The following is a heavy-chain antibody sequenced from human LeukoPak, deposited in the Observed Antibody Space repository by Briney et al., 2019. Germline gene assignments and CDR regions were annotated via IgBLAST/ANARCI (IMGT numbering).Heavy chain of an antibody. CDR1: GLSFSTYD. CDR2: IGSSTRTM. D-gene: IGHD5-18*01. J-gene: IGHJ4*02. V-gene: IGHV3-48*03. CDR3: ASLLYGCSYGPFHH. Sequence: GGSLRLSCAASGLSFSTYDMTWVRQAPGKGLEWVSYIGSSTRTMYYAESLKGRFIISRDNAKNSLYLQMDSLRAEDTAIYYCASLLYGCSYGPFHHWGQGTLVTVSS.